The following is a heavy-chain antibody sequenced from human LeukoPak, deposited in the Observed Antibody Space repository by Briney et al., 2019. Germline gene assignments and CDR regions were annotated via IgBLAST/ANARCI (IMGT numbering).Heavy chain of an antibody. CDR3: ATRSGGRVY. CDR2: INSDGSIR. D-gene: IGHD1-1*01. V-gene: IGHV3-74*01. CDR1: GFTFSSYW. J-gene: IGHJ4*02. Sequence: GGSLRLSCAASGFTFSSYWMHWVRQAPGKGLVWVSRINSDGSIRDYADSVKGRFTISRDNAKNTLYVQMTSLRAEDTALYYCATRSGGRVYWGQGTLVTVSS.